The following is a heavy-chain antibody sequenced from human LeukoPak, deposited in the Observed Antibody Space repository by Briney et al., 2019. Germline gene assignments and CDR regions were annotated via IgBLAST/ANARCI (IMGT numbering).Heavy chain of an antibody. CDR1: GYTFTGYY. CDR3: ARDRLGYPRY. CDR2: IYYSGST. V-gene: IGHV4-59*01. D-gene: IGHD6-13*01. Sequence: SCKASGYTFTGYYMHWIRQPPGKGLEWIGYIYYSGSTNYNPSLKSRVTISVDTSKNQLSLKLSSVTAADTAVYYCARDRLGYPRYWGQGTLVTVSS. J-gene: IGHJ4*02.